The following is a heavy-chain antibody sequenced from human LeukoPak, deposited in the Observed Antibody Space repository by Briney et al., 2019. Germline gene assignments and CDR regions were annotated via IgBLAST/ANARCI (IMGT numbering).Heavy chain of an antibody. Sequence: SETLSLTCTVSGGSISGFYWSWLRQPPGKGLEWIGYIFHSGHTNYNPSLKSRVTISIDSSTDQFSLKLSSVTAADTAVYYCARSIFGYPWFDPWGLGTLVTVSS. CDR2: IFHSGHT. J-gene: IGHJ5*02. CDR1: GGSISGFY. CDR3: ARSIFGYPWFDP. D-gene: IGHD3-3*01. V-gene: IGHV4-59*01.